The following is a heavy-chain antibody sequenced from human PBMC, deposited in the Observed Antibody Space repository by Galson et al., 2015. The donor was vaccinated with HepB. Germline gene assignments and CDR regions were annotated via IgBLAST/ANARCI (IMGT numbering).Heavy chain of an antibody. J-gene: IGHJ6*02. D-gene: IGHD5-18*01. Sequence: SLRLSCAASEFTFSNYAMSWVRQAPGKGLEWVSSISGSGGSTHYADSVNGRFTISRDNSKNTLYLQMNSLGAEDTAVYYCAKDRARYSYYYSLDVWGQGTTVTVSS. CDR2: ISGSGGST. CDR1: EFTFSNYA. CDR3: AKDRARYSYYYSLDV. V-gene: IGHV3-23*01.